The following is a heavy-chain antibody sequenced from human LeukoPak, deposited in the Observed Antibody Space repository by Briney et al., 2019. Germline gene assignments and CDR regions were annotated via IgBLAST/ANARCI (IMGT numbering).Heavy chain of an antibody. V-gene: IGHV3-48*03. J-gene: IGHJ3*02. CDR1: GFTFSSYE. CDR3: ARVGEELSHDAFDI. Sequence: PGGSLRLSGAASGFTFSSYEMNWVRQAPGKGLEWVSYISSSGSTIYYADSVKGRFTISRDNAKNSLYLQMNSLRAEDTAVYYCARVGEELSHDAFDIWGQGTMVTVSS. D-gene: IGHD3-10*01. CDR2: ISSSGSTI.